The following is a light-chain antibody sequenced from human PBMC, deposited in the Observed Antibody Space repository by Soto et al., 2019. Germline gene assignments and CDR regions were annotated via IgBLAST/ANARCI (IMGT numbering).Light chain of an antibody. CDR3: QQYNSWAPVS. J-gene: IGKJ5*01. V-gene: IGKV3-15*01. CDR1: QSVSSN. Sequence: EIVMPQYLATLSVSPGERATLSCRASQSVSSNLAWYQQKPDQAPRLLIYGASTRATGIPARFSGSVSGTEFTLTISRLQSEDFAVYCCQQYNSWAPVSFGQGTRLEI. CDR2: GAS.